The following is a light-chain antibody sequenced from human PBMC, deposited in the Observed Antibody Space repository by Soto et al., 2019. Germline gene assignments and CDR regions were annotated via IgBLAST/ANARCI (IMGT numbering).Light chain of an antibody. CDR1: SSDIGGYNY. CDR3: SSYTSTTVYI. J-gene: IGLJ1*01. V-gene: IGLV2-14*03. Sequence: QSALTQPASVSGSPGQSITISCTGTSSDIGGYNYVSWYQQHPGDAPKLMIYHVTNRPSGISDRFSGSKSGNTASLTISGLQVEDEADYYCSSYTSTTVYIFGSGTKVTVL. CDR2: HVT.